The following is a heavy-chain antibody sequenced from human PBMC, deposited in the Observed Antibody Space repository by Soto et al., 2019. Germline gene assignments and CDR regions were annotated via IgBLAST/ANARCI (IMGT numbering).Heavy chain of an antibody. D-gene: IGHD3-16*01. CDR2: IGHGGGT. J-gene: IGHJ4*02. CDR1: GGSFSGYY. V-gene: IGHV4-34*01. CDR3: ARHGGYYFDS. Sequence: QVQLQQWGAGLLKPSETLSVTCAVYGGSFSGYYWSWIRQPPGKGLEGIGEIGHGGGTVYNPSLESRVTISEDSSNNQFSLKLNSVTAADTGVYYCARHGGYYFDSWGQGAPVTVSS.